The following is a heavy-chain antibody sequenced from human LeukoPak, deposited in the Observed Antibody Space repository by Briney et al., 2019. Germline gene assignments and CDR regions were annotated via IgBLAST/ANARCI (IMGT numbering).Heavy chain of an antibody. V-gene: IGHV4-59*08. CDR3: ARHAESGSDRFDH. J-gene: IGHJ4*02. CDR2: IHYSGST. Sequence: PSETLSLTCSVSGGSISSTYWSWIRQPPGKGLEWIGSIHYSGSTNYKSPLKSRVTMSGDTSKNQFSLKLSSVTAADTAVYYCARHAESGSDRFDHWGRGTLVTVPS. D-gene: IGHD5-12*01. CDR1: GGSISSTY.